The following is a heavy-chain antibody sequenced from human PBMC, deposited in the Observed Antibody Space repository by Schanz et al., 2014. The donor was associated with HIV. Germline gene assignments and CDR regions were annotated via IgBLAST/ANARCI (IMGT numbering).Heavy chain of an antibody. CDR2: IWYDGSQK. D-gene: IGHD1-1*01. Sequence: QVQLVESGGGVVQPGRSLKLSCAASGFSLSCCGMHWVRQAPGKGLEWVAVIWYDGSQKYYADSVKGRFTISRDNAKNSLYLQMNSLRDEDTAVYYCARAGAHWTSCFDYWGQGTLVTVSS. CDR3: ARAGAHWTSCFDY. CDR1: GFSLSCCG. J-gene: IGHJ4*02. V-gene: IGHV3-33*01.